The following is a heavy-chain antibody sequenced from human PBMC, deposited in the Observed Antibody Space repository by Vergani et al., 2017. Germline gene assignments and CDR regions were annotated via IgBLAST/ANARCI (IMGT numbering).Heavy chain of an antibody. Sequence: EVQLLESGGGLVQPGGSLRLSCAASGFTFSSYSMNWVRQAPGKGLEWVSSISSSSSYIYYADSVKGRFTISRENAKNSLYLQMNSLRAEDTAVYYCARDISSPGGYYYYYYGMDVWGQGTTVTVSS. D-gene: IGHD1-14*01. V-gene: IGHV3-21*01. CDR2: ISSSSSYI. CDR1: GFTFSSYS. CDR3: ARDISSPGGYYYYYYGMDV. J-gene: IGHJ6*02.